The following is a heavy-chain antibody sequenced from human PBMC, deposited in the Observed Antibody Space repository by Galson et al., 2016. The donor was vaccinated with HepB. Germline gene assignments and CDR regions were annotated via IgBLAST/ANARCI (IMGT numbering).Heavy chain of an antibody. J-gene: IGHJ4*02. CDR3: AREMHVAAAAAFDF. CDR1: EFTFSTYG. Sequence: SLRLSCAASEFTFSTYGMHWVRQAPGKGLEWVALIWHDGSNKYYADSVKGRFTISRDNPKNTLYLQMNSLKVEDTAVYYCAREMHVAAAAAFDFWGRGTLVTGSS. V-gene: IGHV3-33*01. CDR2: IWHDGSNK. D-gene: IGHD6-13*01.